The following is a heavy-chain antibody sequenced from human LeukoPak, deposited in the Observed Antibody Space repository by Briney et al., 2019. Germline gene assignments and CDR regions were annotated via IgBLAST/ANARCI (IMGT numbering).Heavy chain of an antibody. Sequence: GGSLRLACAASGFTFSSYAMHWVRQAPGKGLEWVAVISYDGSNKYYADSVKGRFTISRDNSKNTLYLQMNSLRAEDTAVYYCASINYGSGSYYKNPQWFDPWGQGTLVTVSS. CDR3: ASINYGSGSYYKNPQWFDP. J-gene: IGHJ5*02. D-gene: IGHD3-10*01. CDR1: GFTFSSYA. CDR2: ISYDGSNK. V-gene: IGHV3-30*04.